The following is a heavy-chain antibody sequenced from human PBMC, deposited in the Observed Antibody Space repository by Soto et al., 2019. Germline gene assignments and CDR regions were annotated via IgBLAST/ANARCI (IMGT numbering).Heavy chain of an antibody. J-gene: IGHJ4*02. D-gene: IGHD4-17*01. Sequence: SETLSLTCTVSGGSIRSYYWSWIWQPPGKGLECIGYIYYSGSTNYNPSLKSRVTISVDTSKNQFSLKLSSVTAADTAIYYCARNYGDYVDYWGQGTLVTVS. V-gene: IGHV4-59*08. CDR3: ARNYGDYVDY. CDR2: IYYSGST. CDR1: GGSIRSYY.